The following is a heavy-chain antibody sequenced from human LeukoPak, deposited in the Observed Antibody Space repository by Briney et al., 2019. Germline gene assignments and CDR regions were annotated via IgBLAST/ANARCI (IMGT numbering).Heavy chain of an antibody. CDR3: ARGFLAVVGSPPDY. CDR1: GXTFSTYW. Sequence: GGSLRLSCAASGXTFSTYWMNWVRQAPGKGQEWVANIKQDGSEKYYVDSVKGRFTISRDNAKNTLYLQMNSLRAEDTAVYYCARGFLAVVGSPPDYWGQGTLVTASA. CDR2: IKQDGSEK. D-gene: IGHD1-26*01. J-gene: IGHJ4*02. V-gene: IGHV3-7*02.